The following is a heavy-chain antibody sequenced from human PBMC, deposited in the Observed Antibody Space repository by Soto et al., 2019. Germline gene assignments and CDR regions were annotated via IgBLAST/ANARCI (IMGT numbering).Heavy chain of an antibody. D-gene: IGHD3-3*01. CDR3: ARALSRDFWSGYPNY. Sequence: QVQLQESGPGLVKPSQTLSLTCTVSGGSISSGGYSWSWIRQHPGKGLEWIGYIYYSGSTYYNPSLKSRVTISVDTSKNQFSLKLSSVTAADTAVYYCARALSRDFWSGYPNYWGQGTLVTVSS. J-gene: IGHJ4*02. CDR1: GGSISSGGYS. CDR2: IYYSGST. V-gene: IGHV4-31*03.